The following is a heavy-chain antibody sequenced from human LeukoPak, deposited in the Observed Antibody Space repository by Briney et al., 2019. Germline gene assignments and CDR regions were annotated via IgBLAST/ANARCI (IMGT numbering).Heavy chain of an antibody. Sequence: ASVKVSCKASGYTFTGYYMHWVRQAPGQGLEWMGWINPNSGGTNYAQRFQGRVTMTRDTSISTAYMELSRLRSDDTAVYYCARDDMATTPLPEYWGQGTLVTVSS. V-gene: IGHV1-2*02. CDR1: GYTFTGYY. J-gene: IGHJ4*02. D-gene: IGHD5-24*01. CDR2: INPNSGGT. CDR3: ARDDMATTPLPEY.